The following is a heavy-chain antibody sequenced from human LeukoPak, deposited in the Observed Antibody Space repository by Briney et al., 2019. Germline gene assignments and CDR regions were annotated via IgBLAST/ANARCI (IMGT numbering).Heavy chain of an antibody. V-gene: IGHV3-23*01. D-gene: IGHD3-10*01. CDR2: ISGSGGST. CDR1: GFTFSSYA. J-gene: IGHJ6*03. Sequence: GGSLRLSCAASGFTFSSYAMSWVRQAPGKGLEWVSGISGSGGSTYYADPVKGRFTISRDNSKNTLYLQMNSLRAEDTAVYYCAKLGKTENHYGSGRFSYYYYMDVWGKGTTVTISS. CDR3: AKLGKTENHYGSGRFSYYYYMDV.